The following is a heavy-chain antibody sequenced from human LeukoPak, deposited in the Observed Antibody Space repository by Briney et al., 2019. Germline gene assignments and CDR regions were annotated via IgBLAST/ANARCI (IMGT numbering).Heavy chain of an antibody. J-gene: IGHJ4*02. CDR3: ARAVRGSYNYFDY. Sequence: SETLSLTCAVYGGSFSGYYWSWIRQPPGKGLEWIGYIYYSGSTNYNPSLKSRVTISVDTSKNQFSLKLSSVTAADTAVYYCARAVRGSYNYFDYWGQGTLVTVSS. V-gene: IGHV4-59*01. CDR2: IYYSGST. D-gene: IGHD1-26*01. CDR1: GGSFSGYY.